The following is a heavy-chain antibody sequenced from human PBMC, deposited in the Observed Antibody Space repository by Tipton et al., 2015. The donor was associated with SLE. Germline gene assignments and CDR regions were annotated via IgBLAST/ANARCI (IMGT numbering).Heavy chain of an antibody. CDR1: GYSINSGYY. CDR2: NQSGEINHSGST. V-gene: IGHV4-34*01. CDR3: AREAWGHAFDI. D-gene: IGHD2-21*01. J-gene: IGHJ3*02. Sequence: TLSLTCAVSGYSINSGYYWAWIRQSPGKGLEWIGEINQSGEINHSGSTNYNPSLKSRVTRSVDTSRNQLSLKLSSVTAADTAVYYCAREAWGHAFDIWGQGTMVTVSS.